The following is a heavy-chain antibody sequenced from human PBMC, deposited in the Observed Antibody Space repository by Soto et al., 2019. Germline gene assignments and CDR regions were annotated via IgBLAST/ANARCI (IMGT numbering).Heavy chain of an antibody. CDR3: AHTTYNWNDDPHDAFDI. V-gene: IGHV2-5*02. CDR1: GFSLSTSGVG. CDR2: IYWDDDK. D-gene: IGHD1-1*01. Sequence: SGPTLVNPTQTLTLTCTFSGFSLSTSGVGVGWIRQPPGKALEWLALIYWDDDKRYSPSLKSRLTITKDTSKNQVVLTMTNMDPVDTATYYCAHTTYNWNDDPHDAFDIWGQGTMVTVSS. J-gene: IGHJ3*02.